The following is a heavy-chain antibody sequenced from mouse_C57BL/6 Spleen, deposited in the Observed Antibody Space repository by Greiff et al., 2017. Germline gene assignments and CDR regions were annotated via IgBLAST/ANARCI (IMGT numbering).Heavy chain of an antibody. V-gene: IGHV5-6*01. CDR1: GFTFSSYG. J-gene: IGHJ4*01. Sequence: EVQVVESGGDLVKPGGSLKLSCAASGFTFSSYGMSWVRQTPDKRLEWVATISSGGSYTYYPDSVKGRFTISRDNAKNTLYLQRSSLKAEDTAKYCGARQDSSGTGNAMDYWGQGTSVTVSS. D-gene: IGHD3-2*02. CDR3: ARQDSSGTGNAMDY. CDR2: ISSGGSYT.